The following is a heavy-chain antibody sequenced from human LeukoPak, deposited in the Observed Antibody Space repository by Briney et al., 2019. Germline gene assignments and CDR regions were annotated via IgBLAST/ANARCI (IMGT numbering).Heavy chain of an antibody. Sequence: PSETLSLTCAVSGGSISSSNWWSWVRQPPGKGLEWIGEINHSGSTNYNPSLKSRVTISVDTSKNQFSLKLSSVTAADTAVYYCARSGRITMVRGPRYYYYYMDVWGKGTTVTVSS. CDR2: INHSGST. D-gene: IGHD3-10*01. CDR3: ARSGRITMVRGPRYYYYYMDV. J-gene: IGHJ6*03. CDR1: GGSISSSNW. V-gene: IGHV4-4*02.